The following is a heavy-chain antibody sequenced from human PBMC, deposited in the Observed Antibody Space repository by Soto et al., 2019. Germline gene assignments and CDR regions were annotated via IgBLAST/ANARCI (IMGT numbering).Heavy chain of an antibody. D-gene: IGHD3-9*01. CDR2: TYYRSQWHY. V-gene: IGHV6-1*01. CDR1: GDSVSSNSAV. Sequence: QVQLQQSGPGLVKPSQTLSLTCAISGDSVSSNSAVWNWIRQSPSRGLEWLGRTYYRSQWHYEYAVFVQSRISIDPDTSKNHFSLQLNSATPEDTAVYYCVRLVGNSWLDHWGQGTLVTVSS. J-gene: IGHJ4*02. CDR3: VRLVGNSWLDH.